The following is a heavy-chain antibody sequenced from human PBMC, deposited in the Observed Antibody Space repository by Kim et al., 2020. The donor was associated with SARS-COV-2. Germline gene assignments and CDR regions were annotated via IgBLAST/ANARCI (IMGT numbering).Heavy chain of an antibody. V-gene: IGHV3-23*01. J-gene: IGHJ4*02. CDR3: AKDLVLAVAGRGFCFDY. CDR2: ISGSGGST. CDR1: GFTFSSYA. Sequence: GGSLRLSCAASGFTFSSYAMSWVRQAPGKGLEWVSAISGSGGSTYYADSVKGRFTISRDNSKNTLYLQMNSLRAEDTAVYYCAKDLVLAVAGRGFCFDYWGQGTLVTVSS. D-gene: IGHD6-19*01.